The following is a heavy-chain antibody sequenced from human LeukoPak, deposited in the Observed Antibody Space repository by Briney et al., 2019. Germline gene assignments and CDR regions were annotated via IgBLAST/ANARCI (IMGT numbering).Heavy chain of an antibody. CDR1: GGSISSSSYY. V-gene: IGHV4-39*01. D-gene: IGHD4-11*01. CDR3: ARFTTVTYWFDP. J-gene: IGHJ5*02. CDR2: IYYSGST. Sequence: SETLSLTCTVSGGSISSSSYYWGWIRQPPGKGLEWIGSIYYSGSTYYNPSLKSRVTISVDTSKNQFSLKLSSATAADTAVYYCARFTTVTYWFDPWGQGTLVTVSS.